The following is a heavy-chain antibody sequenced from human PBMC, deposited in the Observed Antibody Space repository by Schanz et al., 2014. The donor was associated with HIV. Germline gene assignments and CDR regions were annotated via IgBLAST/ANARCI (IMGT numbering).Heavy chain of an antibody. V-gene: IGHV3-30*04. J-gene: IGHJ3*02. D-gene: IGHD6-19*01. CDR3: ARSPDWAGTDAFDI. CDR1: EFIFSSYA. CDR2: MSYDGSNK. Sequence: QVQLVESGGGVVQPGRSLRLSCAASEFIFSSYAMHWVRQAPGKGLEWLGVMSYDGSNKHYADSVKGRFTISRDNSKNTLYLQLNSLRAEDTAIYYCARSPDWAGTDAFDIWGQGTTVTVSS.